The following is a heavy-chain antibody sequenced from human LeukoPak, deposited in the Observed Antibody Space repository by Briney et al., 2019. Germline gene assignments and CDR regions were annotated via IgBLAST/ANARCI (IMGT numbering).Heavy chain of an antibody. Sequence: GGSLRLSCAASGFTFSSYSMNWVRQAPGKGLEWVSYISSSSTIYYADSVKGRFTISRDNAKNSLYLQMNSLRDEDTAVYYCARSDTAMVPDYWGQGTLVTVSS. J-gene: IGHJ4*02. CDR2: ISSSSTI. CDR3: ARSDTAMVPDY. D-gene: IGHD5-18*01. CDR1: GFTFSSYS. V-gene: IGHV3-48*02.